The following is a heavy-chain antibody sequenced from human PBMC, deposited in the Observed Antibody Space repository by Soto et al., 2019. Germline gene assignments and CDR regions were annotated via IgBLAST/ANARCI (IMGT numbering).Heavy chain of an antibody. D-gene: IGHD6-13*01. V-gene: IGHV1-3*01. Sequence: ASVKVSCKAVGYAFTRYAMHWGRHGPGQRLEWMGWINAGNGNTKYSQKFQGRVTITRDTSASTAYMELSSLRSEDTAVYYCARDEYSSSWPRGGWFDPWGQGTLVTVSS. CDR1: GYAFTRYA. CDR3: ARDEYSSSWPRGGWFDP. J-gene: IGHJ5*02. CDR2: INAGNGNT.